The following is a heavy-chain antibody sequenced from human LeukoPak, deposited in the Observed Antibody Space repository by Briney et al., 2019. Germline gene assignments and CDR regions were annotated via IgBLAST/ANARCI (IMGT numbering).Heavy chain of an antibody. V-gene: IGHV4-39*07. Sequence: SQTLSLTCSVSGASISSDTYFWGWIRQPPGKGLEWIGSIYYSGSTYYNPSLKSRVTISVDTSKNQFSLKLSSVTAADTAVYYCARATIELRYWGQGTLVTVSS. CDR1: GASISSDTYF. D-gene: IGHD5-12*01. J-gene: IGHJ4*02. CDR2: IYYSGST. CDR3: ARATIELRY.